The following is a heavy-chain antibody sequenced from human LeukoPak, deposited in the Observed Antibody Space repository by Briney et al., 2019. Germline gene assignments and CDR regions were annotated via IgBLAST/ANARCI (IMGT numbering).Heavy chain of an antibody. CDR3: IRVRTGEHQYGMDV. CDR1: GFTFSTYD. Sequence: GGALRLSCAASGFTFSTYDIHGVRPATGKGLDGVSAIYTVGRTYYTVSMKCRVTIPTQKTSNSLYLQMDSLRDGDTAVYYCIRVRTGEHQYGMDVWGQGTTVTVSS. J-gene: IGHJ6*02. D-gene: IGHD7-27*01. CDR2: IYTVGRT. V-gene: IGHV3-13*01.